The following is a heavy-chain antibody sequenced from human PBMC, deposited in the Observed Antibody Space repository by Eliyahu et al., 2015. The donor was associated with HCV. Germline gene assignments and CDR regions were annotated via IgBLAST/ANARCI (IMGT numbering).Heavy chain of an antibody. CDR2: INPNSGGT. J-gene: IGHJ6*03. CDR3: ARDRGRPQFLEWLSTDMDV. CDR1: GYTFTGYY. Sequence: QVQLVQSGAEVKKPGASVKVSCKASGYTFTGYYIHWVRQAPGQGLEWMGWINPNSGGTNYAQKFQGQGHLDQGPFHQPAPMELSRLRSDDTAVYYCARDRGRPQFLEWLSTDMDVWGKGTTVTVSS. D-gene: IGHD3-3*01. V-gene: IGHV1-2*02.